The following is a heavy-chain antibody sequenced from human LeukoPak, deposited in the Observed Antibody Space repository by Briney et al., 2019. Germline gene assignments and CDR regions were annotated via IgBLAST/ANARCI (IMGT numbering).Heavy chain of an antibody. CDR2: ISSSNSYI. J-gene: IGHJ4*02. D-gene: IGHD1-26*01. Sequence: GGSLRLSCAASGFTFSSYSMNWVRQAPGKGLEWVSSISSSNSYIYYADSVKGRFTISRDNAKNSLYLQMNRLRAEDTAVYYCARDGIVGATAFDYWGQGTLVTVSS. CDR1: GFTFSSYS. CDR3: ARDGIVGATAFDY. V-gene: IGHV3-21*01.